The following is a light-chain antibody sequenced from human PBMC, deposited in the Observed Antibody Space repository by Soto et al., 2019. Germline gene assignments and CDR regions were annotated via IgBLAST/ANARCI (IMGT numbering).Light chain of an antibody. CDR2: DAS. J-gene: IGKJ2*01. CDR1: QSVSSY. Sequence: ELVLTQSPATLSLSPGERATLSCRASQSVSSYLAWYQQKPGQAPRLLIYDASNRATGIPARFSGSGSGTAFTLTISSLEPEDFAVYSWQQRSNWARYTFGQGNKLEIK. CDR3: QQRSNWARYT. V-gene: IGKV3-11*01.